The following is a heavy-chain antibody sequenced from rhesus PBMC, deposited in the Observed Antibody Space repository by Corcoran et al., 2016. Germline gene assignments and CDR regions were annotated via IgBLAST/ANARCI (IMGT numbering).Heavy chain of an antibody. CDR2: LSGSGGST. Sequence: QVQLQESGPGLVKPSETLSLTCAVSGGSISSNYWSWIRQPPGKGLEWIGRLSGSGGSTDLNPAPKRRVTMSTETSKNKFSLKRSSVTAADTAVYYCARERAAAGTDWGQGGLVTGSS. CDR3: ARERAAAGTD. CDR1: GGSISSNY. J-gene: IGHJ4*01. D-gene: IGHD6-31*01. V-gene: IGHV4-173*01.